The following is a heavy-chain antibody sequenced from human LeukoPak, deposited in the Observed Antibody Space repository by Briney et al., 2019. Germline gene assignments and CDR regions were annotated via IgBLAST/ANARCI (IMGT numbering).Heavy chain of an antibody. CDR2: INTNTGNP. CDR3: ARGMSNSPYYFYYYMDV. Sequence: ASVKVSCKASGYTFTNYAMNWVRQAPGQGLEWMGWINTNTGNPTYAQGFTGRFVFSLDTSVSTAYLQISSLKAEDTAVYYCARGMSNSPYYFYYYMDVWGKGTTVTVSS. D-gene: IGHD1-1*01. CDR1: GYTFTNYA. J-gene: IGHJ6*03. V-gene: IGHV7-4-1*02.